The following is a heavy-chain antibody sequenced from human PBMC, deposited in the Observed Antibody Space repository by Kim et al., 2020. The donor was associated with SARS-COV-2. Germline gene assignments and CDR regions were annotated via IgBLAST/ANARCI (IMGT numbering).Heavy chain of an antibody. Sequence: SETLSLTCTVSGGSISSSSYYLGWIRQPPGKGLEWIGSIYYSGSTYYNPSLKSRVTISVDTSKNQFSLKLSSVTAADTAVYYCAGGGWYYYGSGSYYGGWFDPWGQGTLVTVSS. CDR2: IYYSGST. J-gene: IGHJ5*02. CDR3: AGGGWYYYGSGSYYGGWFDP. V-gene: IGHV4-39*01. CDR1: GGSISSSSYY. D-gene: IGHD3-10*01.